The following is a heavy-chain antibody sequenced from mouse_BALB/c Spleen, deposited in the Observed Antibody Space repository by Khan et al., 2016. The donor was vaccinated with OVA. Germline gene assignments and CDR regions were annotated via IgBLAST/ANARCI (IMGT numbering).Heavy chain of an antibody. CDR3: ARAYYGNYREAMDY. CDR2: IWGDGST. J-gene: IGHJ4*01. CDR1: GFSLTGYG. D-gene: IGHD2-10*01. Sequence: VQLQESGPGLVAPSQSLSITCTVSGFSLTGYGVNWVRQPPGKGLEWLGMIWGDGSTDYNSALKSRRSISKDNSKSQVFLKMNSLQTDDTARYYCARAYYGNYREAMDYWGQGTSVTVSS. V-gene: IGHV2-6-7*01.